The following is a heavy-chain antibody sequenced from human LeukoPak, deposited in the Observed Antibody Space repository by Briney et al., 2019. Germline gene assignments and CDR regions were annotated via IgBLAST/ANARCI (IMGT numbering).Heavy chain of an antibody. CDR2: IDYSGST. J-gene: IGHJ3*02. CDR1: GGSISSGDYY. Sequence: SQTLSLTCTVSGGSISSGDYYWSWIRQPPGKGLEWIGYIDYSGSTYYNPSLKSRVTISVDTSKNQFSLKLSSVTAADTAVYYCAREVAGYYDSSGYFDIWGQGTMVTVSS. CDR3: AREVAGYYDSSGYFDI. V-gene: IGHV4-30-4*08. D-gene: IGHD3-22*01.